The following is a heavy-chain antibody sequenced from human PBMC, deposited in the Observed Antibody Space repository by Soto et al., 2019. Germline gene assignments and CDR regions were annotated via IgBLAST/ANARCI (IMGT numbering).Heavy chain of an antibody. CDR2: MNHNSGNT. CDR3: ARGRGSSTINGRFDP. Sequence: QVQLVQSGAEVKKPGASVKVSCKASGYTFTSYDINWVRQATGQGLEWMGWMNHNSGNTGYAQKFQGRVTMTRNTSISTAYMGLSSRRSEDTAVYYCARGRGSSTINGRFDPWGQGTLVTVSS. V-gene: IGHV1-8*01. D-gene: IGHD2-2*01. J-gene: IGHJ5*02. CDR1: GYTFTSYD.